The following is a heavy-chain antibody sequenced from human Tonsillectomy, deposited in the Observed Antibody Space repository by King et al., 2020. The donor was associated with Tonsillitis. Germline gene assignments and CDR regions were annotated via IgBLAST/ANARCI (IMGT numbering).Heavy chain of an antibody. CDR3: ARGTSSGWYWYFDL. CDR1: GFTFSSYW. D-gene: IGHD6-19*01. Sequence: VQLAESGGNLVQPGGSLRLSCAASGFTFSSYWMHWVRQAPGKGLMWVSRIDFDGSDTSYADSVKGRFTISRDNAKNTLYLQMNSLRAEDTAVYYCARGTSSGWYWYFDLWGRGTLVTVSS. V-gene: IGHV3-74*01. CDR2: IDFDGSDT. J-gene: IGHJ2*01.